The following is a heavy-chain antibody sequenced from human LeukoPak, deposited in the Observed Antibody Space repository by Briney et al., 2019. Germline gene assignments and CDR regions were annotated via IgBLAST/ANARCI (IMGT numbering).Heavy chain of an antibody. D-gene: IGHD3-22*01. CDR2: ISDTGSTI. CDR1: GFTFKTYE. CDR3: ARGRQYYYDSSGYSLDAFDI. Sequence: TGGSLRLSCAASGFTFKTYEMNWVRQAPGKGLEWVSYISDTGSTIKYADSVKGRFTISRDNAKNSVSLQMNSLRVEDTAVYYCARGRQYYYDSSGYSLDAFDIWGQGTMVTVSS. V-gene: IGHV3-48*03. J-gene: IGHJ3*02.